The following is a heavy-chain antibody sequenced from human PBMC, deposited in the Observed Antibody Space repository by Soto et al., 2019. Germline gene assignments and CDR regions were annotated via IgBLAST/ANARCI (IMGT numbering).Heavy chain of an antibody. CDR3: ARGGTIRQTTFGLVIVGRFDP. CDR2: INPKSGDT. D-gene: IGHD3-3*01. CDR1: GYSLTGYY. V-gene: IGHV1-2*04. Sequence: QVQLVQSRAEVKKPGASVRVSCTTSGYSLTGYYLHWVRQAPGQGLEWMGRINPKSGDTDYAQKFQGWVTMTTDTSINTAYMDLTRLTSNDTAIYYCARGGTIRQTTFGLVIVGRFDPWVQGTLVTVSS. J-gene: IGHJ5*02.